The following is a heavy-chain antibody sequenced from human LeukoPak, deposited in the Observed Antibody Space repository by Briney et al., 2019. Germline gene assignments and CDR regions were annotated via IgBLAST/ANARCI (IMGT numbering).Heavy chain of an antibody. Sequence: SETLSLTCAVYGGSFSGYYWSWIRQPPGKGLEWIGEINHSGSTNYNPSLKSRATISVDTSKNQFSLKLSSVTAADTAVYYCARTYYYDSSGYYPAGFDYWGQGTLVTVSS. CDR3: ARTYYYDSSGYYPAGFDY. J-gene: IGHJ4*02. CDR1: GGSFSGYY. D-gene: IGHD3-22*01. V-gene: IGHV4-34*01. CDR2: INHSGST.